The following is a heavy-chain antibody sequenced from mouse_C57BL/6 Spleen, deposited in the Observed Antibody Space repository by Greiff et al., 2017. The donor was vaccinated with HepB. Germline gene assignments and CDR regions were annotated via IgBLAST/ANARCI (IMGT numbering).Heavy chain of an antibody. Sequence: QVQLQQSGAELVKPGASVKISCKASGYAFSSYWMNWVKQRPGKGLEWIGQIYPGDGDTNYNGKFKGKATLTADKSSSTAYMQLSSLTSEDSAVYFCAMGFTTVVAEGYYAMDYWGQGTSVTVSS. CDR1: GYAFSSYW. J-gene: IGHJ4*01. D-gene: IGHD1-1*01. CDR2: IYPGDGDT. CDR3: AMGFTTVVAEGYYAMDY. V-gene: IGHV1-80*01.